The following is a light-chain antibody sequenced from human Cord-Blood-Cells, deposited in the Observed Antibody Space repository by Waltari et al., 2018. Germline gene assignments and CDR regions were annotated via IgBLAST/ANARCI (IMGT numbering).Light chain of an antibody. CDR3: CSYAGSSTYV. V-gene: IGLV2-23*01. CDR1: SSEIGSYNL. Sequence: HSALTQPASLAGSPAQSLTIPCPGTSSEIGSYNLVPWYQQHTGKAPHLMIYEGSKRPSGVSNRFSGSKAGNTASLTISGLQAEDEADYYCCSYAGSSTYVFGTGTKVTVL. CDR2: EGS. J-gene: IGLJ1*01.